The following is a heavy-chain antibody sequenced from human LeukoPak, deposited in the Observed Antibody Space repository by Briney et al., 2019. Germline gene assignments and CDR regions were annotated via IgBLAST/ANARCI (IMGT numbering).Heavy chain of an antibody. V-gene: IGHV4-39*07. CDR3: ARVTYCRGTSCFTYYYYMDV. D-gene: IGHD2-2*02. CDR1: GGSISNSSYY. J-gene: IGHJ6*03. CDR2: IYYSGNT. Sequence: SETLSLTCTVSGGSISNSSYYWGWVRQPPGKGLEWIVGIYYSGNTYYNPSLKSRVTVSVDTSKNQFSLKLSSVTATDTAVYYCARVTYCRGTSCFTYYYYMDVWGKGTTVTVSS.